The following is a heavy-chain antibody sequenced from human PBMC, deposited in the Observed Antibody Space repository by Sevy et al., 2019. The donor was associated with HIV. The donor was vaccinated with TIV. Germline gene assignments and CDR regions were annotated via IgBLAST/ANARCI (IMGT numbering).Heavy chain of an antibody. CDR2: IKQDGSEK. CDR1: GFTFGNYG. V-gene: IGHV3-7*03. Sequence: GGSLRLSCAASGFTFGNYGMSWVRQAPGKGLEWVANIKQDGSEKYYVDSVKGRFTISRDNAKNSLYLQMNSLRVEDTAVYYCATWGAYCSSTLCYVVYNGLDAWGQGTLVTVSS. D-gene: IGHD2-2*01. CDR3: ATWGAYCSSTLCYVVYNGLDA. J-gene: IGHJ5*02.